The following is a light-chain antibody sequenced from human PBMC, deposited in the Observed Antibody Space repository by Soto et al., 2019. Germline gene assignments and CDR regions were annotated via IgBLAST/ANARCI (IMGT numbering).Light chain of an antibody. CDR2: KAS. V-gene: IGKV1-5*03. Sequence: DIQMTQSPSTLSASLGDRVTITCRASQSISSWLAWYQQKPGKAPKILIYKASTLQSGVPSRFSGSGSGTEFTLPISSLQPDDFATYYCQQYTSHSWTFGQGTRVEIK. CDR1: QSISSW. CDR3: QQYTSHSWT. J-gene: IGKJ1*01.